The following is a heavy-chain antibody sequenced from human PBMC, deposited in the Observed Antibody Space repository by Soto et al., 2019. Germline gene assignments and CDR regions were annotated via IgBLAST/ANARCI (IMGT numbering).Heavy chain of an antibody. CDR3: ASGYDFWSGYRYYGMDV. D-gene: IGHD3-3*01. CDR1: GYTFTGYY. Sequence: ASVKVSCKASGYTFTGYYMHWVRQAPGQGLEWMGWINPNSGGTNYAQKFQGRVTMTRDTSISTAYMELSRLRSDDTAVYYCASGYDFWSGYRYYGMDVWGQGTTVSVFS. J-gene: IGHJ6*02. CDR2: INPNSGGT. V-gene: IGHV1-2*02.